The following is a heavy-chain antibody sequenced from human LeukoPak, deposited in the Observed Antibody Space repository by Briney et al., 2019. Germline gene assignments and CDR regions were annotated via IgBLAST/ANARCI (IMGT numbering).Heavy chain of an antibody. CDR1: GFTVSSNY. V-gene: IGHV4-59*02. CDR2: IYYSGST. Sequence: GSLRLSCAASGFTVSSNYMSWIRQHPGRGLEWIGYIYYSGSTYYNPSLKSRVTISVDKSKNQFSLKLSSVTAADTAVYYCASLKGGYSSGWYVYWGQGTLVTVSS. CDR3: ASLKGGYSSGWYVY. D-gene: IGHD6-19*01. J-gene: IGHJ4*02.